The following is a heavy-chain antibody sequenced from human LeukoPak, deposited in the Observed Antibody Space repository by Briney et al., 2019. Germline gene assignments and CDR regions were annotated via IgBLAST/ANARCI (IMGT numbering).Heavy chain of an antibody. CDR1: GGSISSYY. Sequence: SETLSLTCTVSGGSISSYYWSWIRQPPGKGLEWIGYIYYSGSTNYNPSLKSRVTISVDTSKNQFSLKLSSVTAADTAVYYCARGLGITYYDFWSGSNPFDIWGQGTMVTVSS. V-gene: IGHV4-59*01. CDR3: ARGLGITYYDFWSGSNPFDI. J-gene: IGHJ3*02. D-gene: IGHD3-3*01. CDR2: IYYSGST.